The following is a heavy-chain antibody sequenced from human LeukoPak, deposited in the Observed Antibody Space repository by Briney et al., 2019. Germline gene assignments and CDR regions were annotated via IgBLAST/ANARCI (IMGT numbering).Heavy chain of an antibody. J-gene: IGHJ4*02. CDR1: GFTFSSYW. CDR3: ARVLESDIVGSNQAFDY. Sequence: PGGSLRLSCAASGFTFSSYWMHWVRQAPGKGLVWVSRINSDGSSTSYADSVKGRFTISRDNAKNSLYLQMNSLRAEDTAVYYCARVLESDIVGSNQAFDYWGQGTLVTVSS. D-gene: IGHD1-26*01. CDR2: INSDGSST. V-gene: IGHV3-74*01.